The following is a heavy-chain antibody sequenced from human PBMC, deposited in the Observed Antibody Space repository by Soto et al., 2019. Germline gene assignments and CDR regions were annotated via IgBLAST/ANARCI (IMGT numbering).Heavy chain of an antibody. J-gene: IGHJ4*02. D-gene: IGHD3-10*01. CDR2: INHSGST. CDR1: GGSFSGYY. Sequence: SEALCLTCAVYGGSFSGYYWSWIRQPPGKGLEWIGEINHSGSTNYSPSLKSRVTISVDTSKNHFSLKLSSVTAADTAVYYCARSFLGYYGSGSDYWGQGTLVTVS. V-gene: IGHV4-34*01. CDR3: ARSFLGYYGSGSDY.